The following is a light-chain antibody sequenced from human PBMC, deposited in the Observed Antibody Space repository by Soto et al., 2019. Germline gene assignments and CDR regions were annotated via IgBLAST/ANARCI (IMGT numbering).Light chain of an antibody. CDR3: SSYAGSTLV. J-gene: IGLJ2*01. CDR1: SSDVGGYNY. V-gene: IGLV2-8*01. CDR2: EVS. Sequence: QSALTQPPSASGSPGQSVTISCTGTSSDVGGYNYVSWYQQHPGKAPKLMIYEVSKRPSGVPDRFSGSKSGNMASLTVSGLQAEDEADYYCSSYAGSTLVFGGGTKLTVL.